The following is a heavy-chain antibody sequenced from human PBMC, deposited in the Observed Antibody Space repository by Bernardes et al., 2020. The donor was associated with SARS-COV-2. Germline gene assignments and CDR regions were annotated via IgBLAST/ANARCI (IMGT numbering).Heavy chain of an antibody. D-gene: IGHD3-3*01. V-gene: IGHV3-43*01. CDR3: ATERQSLTIFGVGHDAFDF. Sequence: VESLFLSCAASGFTFEDYTMHWVRQVPGQGLEWVSLVSWDGSTTNYADSVKGRFIISRDSSRNTLHLQMNSLRKEDTALYYCATERQSLTIFGVGHDAFDFWGQGTMVTVSS. J-gene: IGHJ3*01. CDR1: GFTFEDYT. CDR2: VSWDGSTT.